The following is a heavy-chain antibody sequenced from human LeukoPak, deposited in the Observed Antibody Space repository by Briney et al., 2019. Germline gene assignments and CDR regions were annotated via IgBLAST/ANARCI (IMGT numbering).Heavy chain of an antibody. D-gene: IGHD1-26*01. J-gene: IGHJ6*02. CDR3: ARDLATYYYGMDV. V-gene: IGHV3-9*01. CDR1: GFTFDDYA. Sequence: GRSLRLSCAASGFTFDDYAIHWVRQAPGKGLEWVSGISWNSGSIGYADSVKGRFTISRDNAKNSLYLQMNSLRAEDTAVYYCARDLATYYYGMDVWGQGTTVTVSS. CDR2: ISWNSGSI.